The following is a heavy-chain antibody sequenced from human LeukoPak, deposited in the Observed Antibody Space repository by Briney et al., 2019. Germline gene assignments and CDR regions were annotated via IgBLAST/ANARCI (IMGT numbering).Heavy chain of an antibody. V-gene: IGHV3-23*01. Sequence: QTGGSLRLSCAASGFTFSSYGMTWVRQPPGKGLEGVSSITGSAANTYYADSVKGRFTISRDNSKNTLYLQMNSLRAEGTAVYYCAKRYSGTSGLYNFDYWGQGTLVTVSS. D-gene: IGHD1-26*01. J-gene: IGHJ4*02. CDR3: AKRYSGTSGLYNFDY. CDR1: GFTFSSYG. CDR2: ITGSAANT.